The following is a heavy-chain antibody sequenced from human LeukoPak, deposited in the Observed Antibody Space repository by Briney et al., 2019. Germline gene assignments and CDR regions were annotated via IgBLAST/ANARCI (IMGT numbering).Heavy chain of an antibody. CDR2: INHSGST. Sequence: PSETLSLTCAVYGGSFSGYYWSWIRQPPGKGLEWIGEINHSGSTNYNPSLKSRVTISVDTSKNQFFLKLSSVTAADTAVYYCARLQGYSGYDLDYWGQGTLVTVSS. CDR1: GGSFSGYY. D-gene: IGHD5-12*01. J-gene: IGHJ4*02. CDR3: ARLQGYSGYDLDY. V-gene: IGHV4-34*01.